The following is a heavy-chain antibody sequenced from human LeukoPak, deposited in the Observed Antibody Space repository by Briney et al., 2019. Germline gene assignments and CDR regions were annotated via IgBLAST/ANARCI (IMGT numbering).Heavy chain of an antibody. CDR1: GYTFTGYY. CDR2: INPNSGGT. J-gene: IGHJ4*02. Sequence: EASVKVSCKASGYTFTGYYMHWVRQAPGQGLEWMGWINPNSGGTNYAQKFQGRVTMTRDTSISTAYMELSRLRSDDTAVYYCAREPPTYYITMVRGVENYWGQGTLVTVSS. D-gene: IGHD3-10*01. V-gene: IGHV1-2*02. CDR3: AREPPTYYITMVRGVENY.